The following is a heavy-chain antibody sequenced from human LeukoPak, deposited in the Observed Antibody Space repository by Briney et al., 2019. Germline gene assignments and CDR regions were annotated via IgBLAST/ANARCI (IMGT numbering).Heavy chain of an antibody. CDR1: GYTFTSHG. V-gene: IGHV1-18*01. D-gene: IGHD6-6*01. CDR3: ARDKGTSYLSSFDY. Sequence: ASVKVSCKPSGYTFTSHGITWVRQAPGQGLEWVGWISAYNGNTKYAQKFQGRVTMTTDASTSTVYMELRSLRSEDTAVYYCARDKGTSYLSSFDYWGQGTLVTVSS. CDR2: ISAYNGNT. J-gene: IGHJ4*02.